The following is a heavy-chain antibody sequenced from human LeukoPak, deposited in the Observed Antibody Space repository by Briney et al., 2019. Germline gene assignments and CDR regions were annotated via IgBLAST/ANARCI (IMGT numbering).Heavy chain of an antibody. V-gene: IGHV4-59*12. Sequence: SETLSLTCTVSGGSISSYYWSWIRQPPGKGLEWIAYIYYSGSTNYNPSLKSRVTMSVDTSKNQFSLKLSSVTAADTAVYYCARIRYGDYVGWYYFDYWGQGTLVTVSS. CDR3: ARIRYGDYVGWYYFDY. CDR2: IYYSGST. CDR1: GGSISSYY. D-gene: IGHD4-17*01. J-gene: IGHJ4*02.